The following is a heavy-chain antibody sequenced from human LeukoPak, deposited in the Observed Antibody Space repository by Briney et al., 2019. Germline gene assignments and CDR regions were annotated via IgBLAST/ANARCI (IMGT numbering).Heavy chain of an antibody. V-gene: IGHV3-23*01. CDR2: ISTSGGRT. CDR3: AKDRDGGSATTAKGFDY. CDR1: GFIFSNYG. J-gene: IGHJ4*02. Sequence: GGSLRLSCAASGFIFSNYGMSWVRQAPGKGLEWVSGISTSGGRTYYADSVKGRFTISRDNSKNTLYLQVNSLGAEDTAIYYCAKDRDGGSATTAKGFDYWAQGTRVTVSS. D-gene: IGHD1-26*01.